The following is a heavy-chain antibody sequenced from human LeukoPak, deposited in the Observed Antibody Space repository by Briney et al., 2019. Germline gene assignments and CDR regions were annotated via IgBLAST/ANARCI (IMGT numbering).Heavy chain of an antibody. CDR1: GFTFSSYT. CDR3: ARSRGLELQYYYYIDV. D-gene: IGHD3-10*01. CDR2: ITGDGGST. V-gene: IGHV3-64*01. Sequence: PGRCLRLSCAVAGFTFSSYTMSSVSHPQGSWLEYVTSITGDGGSTYYANSVKGRFTISRDNSKNTLYLQMGSLRVEDMAVYYCARSRGLELQYYYYIDVWGKGTTVTVSS. J-gene: IGHJ6*03.